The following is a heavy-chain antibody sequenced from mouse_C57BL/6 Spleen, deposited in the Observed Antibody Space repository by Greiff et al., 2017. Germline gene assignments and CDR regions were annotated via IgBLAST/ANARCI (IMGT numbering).Heavy chain of an antibody. V-gene: IGHV1-52*01. J-gene: IGHJ4*01. Sequence: QVQLQQPGAELVRPGSSVKLSCKASGYTFTSYWMHWVKQRPLQGLEWIGNIDPSDSETHYNQKFKDKVTLTVDKSSSTAYIQLSSLTSEDSAVYYCAKGCGKDSYAMDCWGQGTSVPVSS. CDR2: IDPSDSET. CDR1: GYTFTSYW. CDR3: AKGCGKDSYAMDC. D-gene: IGHD1-1*02.